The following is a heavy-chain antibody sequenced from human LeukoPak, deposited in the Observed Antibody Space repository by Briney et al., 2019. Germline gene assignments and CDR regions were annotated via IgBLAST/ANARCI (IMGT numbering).Heavy chain of an antibody. J-gene: IGHJ3*02. Sequence: GGSLRLSCAASGFIFSNYAMHWVRQAPGKGLEWVAVIASDGSYTFYVESVKGRFTISRDNSKNTLYLQMNSLRAEDTAVYFCARERQDTIVHSGAFDIWGQGTMVNVSS. CDR3: ARERQDTIVHSGAFDI. V-gene: IGHV3-30-3*01. D-gene: IGHD3-10*01. CDR2: IASDGSYT. CDR1: GFIFSNYA.